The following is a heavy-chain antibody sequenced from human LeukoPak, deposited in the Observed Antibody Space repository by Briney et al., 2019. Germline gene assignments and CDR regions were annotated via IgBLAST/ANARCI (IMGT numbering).Heavy chain of an antibody. CDR1: GFTFGDYA. D-gene: IGHD4-17*01. CDR3: TTPSVTTFGFGYYFDY. J-gene: IGHJ4*02. V-gene: IGHV3-49*03. Sequence: GGSLRLSCTASGFTFGDYAMSWFRQAPGKGLEWVGFIRNKAHGGTTEYAASVKGRFTISRDDSKSIAYLQMNSLKTEDTAVYYCTTPSVTTFGFGYYFDYWGQGTLVTVSS. CDR2: IRNKAHGGTT.